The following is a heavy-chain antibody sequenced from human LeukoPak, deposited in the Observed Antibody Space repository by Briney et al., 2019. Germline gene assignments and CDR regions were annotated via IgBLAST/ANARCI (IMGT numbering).Heavy chain of an antibody. J-gene: IGHJ3*02. V-gene: IGHV1-2*02. Sequence: VASVKVSCKASGYTFTGYYIHWVRQAPGQGLEWMGWINPNSGGTSYAQKFQGRVTMTRDTSISTAYMELSRLRSDDTAVYYCAREGRGWAFDIWGQGTMVTVSS. CDR2: INPNSGGT. CDR1: GYTFTGYY. D-gene: IGHD2-15*01. CDR3: AREGRGWAFDI.